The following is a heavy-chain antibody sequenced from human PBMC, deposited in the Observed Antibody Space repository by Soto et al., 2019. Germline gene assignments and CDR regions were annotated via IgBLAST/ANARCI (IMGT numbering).Heavy chain of an antibody. CDR3: ARAYSNGYFLAVFDY. Sequence: SETLSLTCTVSGGSIISYYWSWIRQPPGKGLEWIGYIYYSGSTNYNPSLKSRVTISGDTSKNQFSLKLSSVTAADTAVYYCARAYSNGYFLAVFDYWGQGTLVTSPQ. J-gene: IGHJ4*02. CDR2: IYYSGST. V-gene: IGHV4-59*01. CDR1: GGSIISYY. D-gene: IGHD5-18*01.